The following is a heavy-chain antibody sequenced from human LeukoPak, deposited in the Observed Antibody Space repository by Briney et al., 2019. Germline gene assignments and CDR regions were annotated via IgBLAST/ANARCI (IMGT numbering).Heavy chain of an antibody. CDR2: ISGSGGST. CDR3: AKDRGGSYYAFDY. Sequence: PGGSLRLSCAASGFTFSSYAMSWVRQAPGKGLEWVSAISGSGGSTYYADSVKGRFTISRDNSKNTLYLQMNSLGAEDTAVYYCAKDRGGSYYAFDYWGQGTLVTVSS. D-gene: IGHD1-26*01. V-gene: IGHV3-23*01. CDR1: GFTFSSYA. J-gene: IGHJ4*02.